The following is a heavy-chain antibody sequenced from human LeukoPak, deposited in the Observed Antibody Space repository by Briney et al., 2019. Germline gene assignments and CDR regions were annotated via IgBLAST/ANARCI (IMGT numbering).Heavy chain of an antibody. CDR3: ARDQDLEFGGTYYFDY. CDR2: IIPIFGTA. J-gene: IGHJ4*02. V-gene: IGHV1-69*05. Sequence: ASVKVSCKASGGTFSSYAISWVRQAPGQGLEWIGRIIPIFGTANYAQKFQGRVTITTDESTSTAYMELSSLRSEDTAVYYCARDQDLEFGGTYYFDYWGQGTLVTVSS. CDR1: GGTFSSYA. D-gene: IGHD3-10*01.